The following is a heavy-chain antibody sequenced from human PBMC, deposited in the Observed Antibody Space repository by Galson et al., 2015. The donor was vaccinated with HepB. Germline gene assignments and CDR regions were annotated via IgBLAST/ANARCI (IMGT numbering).Heavy chain of an antibody. D-gene: IGHD3-22*01. CDR3: AAWGNYPNWSFDL. V-gene: IGHV1-69*13. CDR2: IIPTSGAA. Sequence: SVKVSCKASGGTFSTYSLSRVRQAPGQGLQWMGGIIPTSGAASNAQRFQGRVTFTADGSTSTAYMELSNLRSDDTAVYYCAAWGNYPNWSFDLWGRGTLVTVSS. CDR1: GGTFSTYS. J-gene: IGHJ2*01.